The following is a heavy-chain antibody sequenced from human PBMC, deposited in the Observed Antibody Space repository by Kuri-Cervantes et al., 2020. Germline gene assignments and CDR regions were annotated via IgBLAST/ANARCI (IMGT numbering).Heavy chain of an antibody. J-gene: IGHJ3*02. CDR3: ARVGYSYGLDDAFDI. V-gene: IGHV1-2*02. CDR2: MSPNSDGT. D-gene: IGHD5-18*01. CDR1: GYTFSGYY. Sequence: ASVKVSCKASGYTFSGYYIHWVRQAPGQGLEWMGWMSPNSDGTNSARKFQGRVSLTRDTSITTAYMELSRLRSDDTAVYYCARVGYSYGLDDAFDIWGQGTMVTVSS.